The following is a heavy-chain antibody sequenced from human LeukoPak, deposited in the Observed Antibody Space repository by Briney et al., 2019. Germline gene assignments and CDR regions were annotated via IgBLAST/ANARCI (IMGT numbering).Heavy chain of an antibody. D-gene: IGHD3-10*01. Sequence: SETLSLTCTVSGYSISSGYYWGWIRQPPGKGLEWIGSIYHSGSTYYNPSLKSRVTISVDTSNNQFSLNLTSVTAADTAIYFCAREDYGSGHFDYWGQGTLVTVSS. CDR1: GYSISSGYY. CDR2: IYHSGST. CDR3: AREDYGSGHFDY. J-gene: IGHJ4*02. V-gene: IGHV4-38-2*02.